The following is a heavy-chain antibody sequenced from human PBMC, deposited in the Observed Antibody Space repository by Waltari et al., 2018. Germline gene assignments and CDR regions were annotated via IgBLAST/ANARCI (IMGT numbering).Heavy chain of an antibody. Sequence: QLQLQESGPGLVKPSETLSLTCTVSGGSISSSSYYWGWIRQPPGKGLEWIGSIYYSGSTYYNPSLKSRVTISVDTSKNQFSLKLSSVTAADTAVYYCARVYSGYDYGDRFYYYYYGMDVWGQGTTVTVSS. CDR2: IYYSGST. CDR3: ARVYSGYDYGDRFYYYYYGMDV. J-gene: IGHJ6*02. CDR1: GGSISSSSYY. V-gene: IGHV4-39*07. D-gene: IGHD5-12*01.